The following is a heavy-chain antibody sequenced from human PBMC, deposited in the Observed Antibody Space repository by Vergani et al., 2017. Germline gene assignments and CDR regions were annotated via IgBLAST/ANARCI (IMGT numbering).Heavy chain of an antibody. V-gene: IGHV1-8*01. Sequence: QVQLVQSGAEVKKPGASVKVSCKASGYTFTSYDINWVRQATGQGLEWMGWMNPNSGNTGYAQKLQGRVTMTRNTSISTAYMELSSLRSEDTAVYYCARSRAPKYSSSRKTKDAFDIWGQGTMVTVSS. CDR3: ARSRAPKYSSSRKTKDAFDI. D-gene: IGHD6-13*01. J-gene: IGHJ3*02. CDR2: MNPNSGNT. CDR1: GYTFTSYD.